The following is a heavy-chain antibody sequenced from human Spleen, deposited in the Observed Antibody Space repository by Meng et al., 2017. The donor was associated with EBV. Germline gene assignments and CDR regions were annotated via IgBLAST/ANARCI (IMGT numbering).Heavy chain of an antibody. CDR3: ASESGRGYTPDY. D-gene: IGHD3-10*01. J-gene: IGHJ4*02. CDR2: LIPMFGAP. V-gene: IGHV1-69*01. CDR1: GGTFSSYP. Sequence: VQVVESRAEGKRAGSRVKVSRKTSGGTFSSYPISWVRQAPGQGLEWMGGLIPMFGAPNYAQKFQGRVTIIADESTSTHYMELSSLRSEDTAVYYCASESGRGYTPDYWGQGTLVTVSS.